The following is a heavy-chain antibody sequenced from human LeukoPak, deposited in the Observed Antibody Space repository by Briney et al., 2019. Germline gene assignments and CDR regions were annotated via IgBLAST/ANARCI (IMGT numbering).Heavy chain of an antibody. J-gene: IGHJ5*02. Sequence: PSETLSLTCTVSGGSIGTYYWSWIRQPPGKGLEWIGYVYHSGTTDYNPSLKNRVSISVDTSKNQFSLNLRSVTAADTAVYYCANGVIIGSNWFDPWGQGILVTVSS. D-gene: IGHD2-8*01. CDR2: VYHSGTT. CDR1: GGSIGTYY. V-gene: IGHV4-59*01. CDR3: ANGVIIGSNWFDP.